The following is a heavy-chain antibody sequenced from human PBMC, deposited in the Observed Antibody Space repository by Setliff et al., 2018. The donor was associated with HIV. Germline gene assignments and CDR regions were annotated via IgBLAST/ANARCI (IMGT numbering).Heavy chain of an antibody. CDR3: ARGMDYYDTSGYYQYYFDY. D-gene: IGHD3-22*01. CDR2: INPNSDGT. V-gene: IGHV1-2*04. CDR1: GYTFTGYY. J-gene: IGHJ4*02. Sequence: ASVKVSCKASGYTFTGYYMHWVRQAPGQGLEWMGWINPNSDGTNYAQKFQGWITMTRDTSISTAYMELSRLRSDDTAVYYCARGMDYYDTSGYYQYYFDYWGQGTLVTVSS.